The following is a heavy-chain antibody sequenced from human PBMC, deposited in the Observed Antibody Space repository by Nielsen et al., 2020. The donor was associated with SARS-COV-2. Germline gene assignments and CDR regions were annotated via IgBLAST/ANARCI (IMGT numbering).Heavy chain of an antibody. CDR1: GYTFTSYA. V-gene: IGHV1-3*01. D-gene: IGHD3-3*01. J-gene: IGHJ6*03. CDR3: ARVEAKSSWSGYYRVYYYYYMDV. CDR2: INAGNGNT. Sequence: ASVKVSCKASGYTFTSYAMHWVRQAPGQRLEWMGWINAGNGNTNYAQKLQGRVTMTTDTSTSTAYMELRSLRSDDTAVYYCARVEAKSSWSGYYRVYYYYYMDVWGKGTTVTVSS.